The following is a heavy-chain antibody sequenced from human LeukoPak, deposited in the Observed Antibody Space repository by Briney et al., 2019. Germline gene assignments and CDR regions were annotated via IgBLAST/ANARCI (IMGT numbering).Heavy chain of an antibody. J-gene: IGHJ4*02. CDR3: AREGDYYDSSAPRPFFDY. Sequence: GASVKVSCKASGYTFTSYGISWVRQAPGQGLEWMGWISAYNGNTNYAQKLQGRVTMTTDTPTSTAYMELRSLRSDDTAVYYCAREGDYYDSSAPRPFFDYWGQGTLVTVSS. D-gene: IGHD3-22*01. V-gene: IGHV1-18*01. CDR1: GYTFTSYG. CDR2: ISAYNGNT.